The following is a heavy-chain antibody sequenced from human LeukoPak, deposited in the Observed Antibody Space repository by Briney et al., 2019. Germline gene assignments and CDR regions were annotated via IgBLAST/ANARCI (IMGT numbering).Heavy chain of an antibody. D-gene: IGHD1-14*01. CDR3: ARGKKQPFWFDP. CDR2: INPNSGGT. CDR1: GYTFTRYA. V-gene: IGHV1-2*02. J-gene: IGHJ5*02. Sequence: ASVKVSCKASGYTFTRYAMNWVRQAPGQGLEWMGWINPNSGGTNYAQKFQGRVTMTRDTSISTAYMELSRLRSDDTAVYYCARGKKQPFWFDPWGQGTLVTVSS.